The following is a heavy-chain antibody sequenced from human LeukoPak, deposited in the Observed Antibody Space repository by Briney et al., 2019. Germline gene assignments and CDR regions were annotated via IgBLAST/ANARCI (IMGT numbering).Heavy chain of an antibody. CDR2: IWYDGSNK. D-gene: IGHD4-17*01. CDR3: ARGDPTVTTKQNFDY. V-gene: IGHV3-33*01. Sequence: PGGSLSLSCAASGFSFSNYDMHWVRQAPGKGLEWVAVIWYDGSNKYYADSVKGRFTISRDNSKNTLYLQMNSLRVEDTAVYYCARGDPTVTTKQNFDYWGQGTLVTVSS. CDR1: GFSFSNYD. J-gene: IGHJ4*02.